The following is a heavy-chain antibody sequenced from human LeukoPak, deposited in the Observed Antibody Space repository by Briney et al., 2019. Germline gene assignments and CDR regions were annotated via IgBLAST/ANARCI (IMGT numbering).Heavy chain of an antibody. CDR1: GFTFSSYS. J-gene: IGHJ4*02. D-gene: IGHD6-19*01. Sequence: GGSLRLSCAASGFTFSSYSMNWVRQAPGKGLEWVSSISSSSSYIYYADSVKGRFTISRDNAKNSLYLQMNSLRAEDTAVYYCARAGGGGWDYFDYWGQGTLVTVSS. CDR3: ARAGGGGWDYFDY. CDR2: ISSSSSYI. V-gene: IGHV3-21*01.